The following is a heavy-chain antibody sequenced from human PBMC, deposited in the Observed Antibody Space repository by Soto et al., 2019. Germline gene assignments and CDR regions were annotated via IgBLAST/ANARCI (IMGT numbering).Heavy chain of an antibody. CDR2: ILNDGSNR. CDR3: ARDDEYSGNGMDV. Sequence: QVQLVESGGGVVQPGRSLRLSCAASGFTFSNYGMHWVRQAPGKGLEWVAVILNDGSNRYHADSVKDRFTISRDNSKNMLYLQMNSLRAEDRAVDYCARDDEYSGNGMDVWGQGTMVTVS. D-gene: IGHD3-10*01. CDR1: GFTFSNYG. V-gene: IGHV3-33*01. J-gene: IGHJ6*02.